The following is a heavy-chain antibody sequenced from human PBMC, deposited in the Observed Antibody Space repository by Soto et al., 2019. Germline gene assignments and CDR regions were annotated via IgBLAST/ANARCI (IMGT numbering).Heavy chain of an antibody. J-gene: IGHJ5*02. CDR1: GYTFTSYG. CDR3: ARAAVAGYNWFDP. D-gene: IGHD6-19*01. CDR2: ISAYNGNT. V-gene: IGHV1-18*04. Sequence: AAVKVSCKASGYTFTSYGISWVRQAPGQGLEGMGWISAYNGNTNYAQKLQGRVTMTTDTSTSTAYMELRSLRSDDTAVYYCARAAVAGYNWFDPWGQGTLVTVSS.